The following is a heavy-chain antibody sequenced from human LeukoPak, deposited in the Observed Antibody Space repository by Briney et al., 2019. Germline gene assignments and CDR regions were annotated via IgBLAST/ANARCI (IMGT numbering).Heavy chain of an antibody. CDR1: GFTFSSYS. D-gene: IGHD3-16*01. J-gene: IGHJ4*02. V-gene: IGHV3-48*02. CDR3: ARDHIWDYRISSFDY. CDR2: ISSSSSTI. Sequence: GGSLRLSCAASGFTFSSYSMNWVRQAPGKGLEWVSYISSSSSTIYYADSVKGRFTISRDNAKNSLYLQMNSLRDEDTAVYYCARDHIWDYRISSFDYWGQGTLVTVSS.